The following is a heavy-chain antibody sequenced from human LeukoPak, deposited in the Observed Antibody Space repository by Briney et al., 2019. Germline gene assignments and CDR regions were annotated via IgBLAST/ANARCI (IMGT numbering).Heavy chain of an antibody. CDR2: IGSSGGTT. CDR1: GFNFNTYG. Sequence: GGSLRLSCAASGFNFNTYGMSWVRQAPGKGLEWVSAIGSSGGTTYYADSVKGRFTISRDNSRNTLYLQMNSLRAEDTAVYYCAREYCSSTSCYYYYGMDVWGQGTTVTVSS. CDR3: AREYCSSTSCYYYYGMDV. D-gene: IGHD2-2*01. J-gene: IGHJ6*02. V-gene: IGHV3-23*01.